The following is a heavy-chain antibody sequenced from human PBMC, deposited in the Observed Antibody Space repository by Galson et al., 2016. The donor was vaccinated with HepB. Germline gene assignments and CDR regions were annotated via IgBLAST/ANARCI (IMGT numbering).Heavy chain of an antibody. Sequence: SLRLSCAASGVAFTSYAMTWVRQVPGKGLEWVSSITGSGGDTYYVDSVKGRFSISRDNSKNTLYLQMNNVRAEDTAVYYCAKDEFRGESGSHQGSYFGTNVWGQGTTVTVSS. D-gene: IGHD3-10*01. CDR1: GVAFTSYA. J-gene: IGHJ6*02. CDR2: ITGSGGDT. V-gene: IGHV3-23*01. CDR3: AKDEFRGESGSHQGSYFGTNV.